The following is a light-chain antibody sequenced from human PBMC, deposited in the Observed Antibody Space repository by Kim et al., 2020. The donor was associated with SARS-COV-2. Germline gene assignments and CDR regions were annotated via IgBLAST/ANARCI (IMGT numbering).Light chain of an antibody. CDR3: QQADSFPRT. CDR1: QDISTW. V-gene: IGKV1-12*01. J-gene: IGKJ2*01. Sequence: SASIGDRVPSSCRASQDISTWLGWYQQKPGEAPRLLIYAASTVQSGVPSRFSGSGSGTDFTLTISSLQTEDFATYYCQQADSFPRTFGAGTKLEI. CDR2: AAS.